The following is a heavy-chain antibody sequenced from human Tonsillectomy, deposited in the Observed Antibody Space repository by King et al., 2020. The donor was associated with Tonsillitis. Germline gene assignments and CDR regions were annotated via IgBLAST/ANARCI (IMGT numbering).Heavy chain of an antibody. V-gene: IGHV3-13*04. CDR3: ARGGAPIQLLAGDGCYMDV. J-gene: IGHJ6*03. CDR1: GFTFSSYD. D-gene: IGHD5-18*01. Sequence: VQLVESGGGLVQPGGSLRLSCAASGFTFSSYDMHWVRQATGKGLEWVSAIGTAGDTYYPGSVKGRFTISRENAKNSLYLQMNSLRAGGTAVYYCARGGAPIQLLAGDGCYMDVWGKGTTVTVSS. CDR2: IGTAGDT.